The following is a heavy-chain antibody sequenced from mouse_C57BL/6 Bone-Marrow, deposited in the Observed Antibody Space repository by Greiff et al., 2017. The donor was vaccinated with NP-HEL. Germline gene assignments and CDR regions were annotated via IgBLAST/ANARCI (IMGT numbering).Heavy chain of an antibody. Sequence: EVKLVESGGGLVKPGGSLKLSCAASGFTFSDYGMHWVRQAPEKGLEWVAYISSGSSTFNYADTVKGRFTISRDNAKITLFLQMTSQRSEDTVMCYCASRPYYYGSSYGYFDVWGTGTTVTVSS. CDR2: ISSGSSTF. CDR3: ASRPYYYGSSYGYFDV. D-gene: IGHD1-1*01. V-gene: IGHV5-17*01. CDR1: GFTFSDYG. J-gene: IGHJ1*03.